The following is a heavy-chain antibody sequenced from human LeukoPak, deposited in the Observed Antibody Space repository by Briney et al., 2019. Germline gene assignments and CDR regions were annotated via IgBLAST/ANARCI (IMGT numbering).Heavy chain of an antibody. D-gene: IGHD2-21*01. CDR2: TYFRSNWYN. J-gene: IGHJ4*02. CDR3: ARQGGLGWLTLDY. Sequence: SQTLSPTCAISGDSVSSNSAGWNWVRQSPSRGLEWLVRTYFRSNWYNDFAASVKSRISIDPDTSKNQFSLHLISVTPEDTAVYYCARQGGLGWLTLDYWGQGTPVTVSS. CDR1: GDSVSSNSAG. V-gene: IGHV6-1*01.